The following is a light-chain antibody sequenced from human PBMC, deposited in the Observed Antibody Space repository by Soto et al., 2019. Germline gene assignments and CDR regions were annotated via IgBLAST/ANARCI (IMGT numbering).Light chain of an antibody. CDR2: DVS. Sequence: QSALTQPRSVSGSPGQSVTISCTGTSSDVGRYNYVSWYQQHPGKAPKLMIFDVSERPSGVPARFSGSKSGNTASLTISGLQAEDEADYYCSSSAGSYTHVVFGGGTKLTVL. J-gene: IGLJ2*01. CDR3: SSSAGSYTHVV. V-gene: IGLV2-11*01. CDR1: SSDVGRYNY.